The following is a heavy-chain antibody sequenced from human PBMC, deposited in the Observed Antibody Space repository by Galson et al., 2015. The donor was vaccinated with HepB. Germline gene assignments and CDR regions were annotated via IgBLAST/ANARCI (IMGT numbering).Heavy chain of an antibody. D-gene: IGHD3-10*01. CDR3: ARLTTYGSGSFYYGMDV. CDR1: GYSFTSYW. J-gene: IGHJ6*02. V-gene: IGHV5-51*01. CDR2: IYPCDSDT. Sequence: QSGAEVKKPGESLKISCKGSGYSFTSYWIGWVRQMPGQSLEWMGIIYPCDSDTRYSPTFQGQVTISADKSISTAYLQWSSLKASDTAMYYCARLTTYGSGSFYYGMDVWGQGTTVTVSS.